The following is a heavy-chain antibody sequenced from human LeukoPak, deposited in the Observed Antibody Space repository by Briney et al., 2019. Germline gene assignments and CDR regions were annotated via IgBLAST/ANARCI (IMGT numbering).Heavy chain of an antibody. CDR1: RFTFSNYW. Sequence: GGSLRLSCVASRFTFSNYWMSWVRQAPGKGLEWVANIKQDGSKKRYADSVKGRFTISRDNAKNSLYLQMNSLRAEDTAVYYCARAFPDTAMANGYYYGMDVWGQGTTVTVSS. V-gene: IGHV3-7*01. J-gene: IGHJ6*02. CDR2: IKQDGSKK. CDR3: ARAFPDTAMANGYYYGMDV. D-gene: IGHD5-18*01.